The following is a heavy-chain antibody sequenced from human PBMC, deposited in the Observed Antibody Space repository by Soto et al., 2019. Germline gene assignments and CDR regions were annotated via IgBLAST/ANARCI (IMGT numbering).Heavy chain of an antibody. CDR1: GYSFTIYW. CDR3: ARHSRGIVVVPASYYYGMDV. J-gene: IGHJ6*02. D-gene: IGHD2-2*01. Sequence: GESLKISCKGSGYSFTIYWIGWVRQMPGKGLEWMGIIYPGDSDTRYSPSFQGQVTISADKSISTAYLQWSSLKASDTAMYYCARHSRGIVVVPASYYYGMDVWGQGTTVTVSS. V-gene: IGHV5-51*01. CDR2: IYPGDSDT.